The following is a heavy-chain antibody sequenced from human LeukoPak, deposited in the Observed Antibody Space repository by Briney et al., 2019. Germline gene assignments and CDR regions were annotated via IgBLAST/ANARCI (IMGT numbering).Heavy chain of an antibody. D-gene: IGHD3-22*01. J-gene: IGHJ4*02. V-gene: IGHV3-30*03. CDR3: AASYYYDSSGYYSPGY. CDR1: GFTFSSYG. Sequence: GGSLRLSCAASGFTFSSYGMHWVRQAPARGLEWVALISYDGSNKYYADSVKGRFTISRDISKNTLYLQMNSLRAEDTAVYYCAASYYYDSSGYYSPGYWGQGTLVTVSS. CDR2: ISYDGSNK.